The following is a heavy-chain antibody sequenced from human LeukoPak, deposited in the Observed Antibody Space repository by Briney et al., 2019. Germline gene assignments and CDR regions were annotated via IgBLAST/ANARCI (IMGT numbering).Heavy chain of an antibody. CDR2: MNPNSGNT. CDR3: ARRDRGYSSSWCGRKRGTDAFDI. Sequence: ASVKVSCKASGYTFTSYDINWVRQATGQGLEWMGWMNPNSGNTGYAQKFQGRVTMTRNTSISTAYMELSSLRSEDTAVYYCARRDRGYSSSWCGRKRGTDAFDIWGQGTMVTVSS. J-gene: IGHJ3*02. CDR1: GYTFTSYD. V-gene: IGHV1-8*01. D-gene: IGHD6-13*01.